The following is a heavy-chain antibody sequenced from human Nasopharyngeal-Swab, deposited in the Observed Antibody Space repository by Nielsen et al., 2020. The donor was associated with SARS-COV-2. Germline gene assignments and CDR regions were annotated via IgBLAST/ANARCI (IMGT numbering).Heavy chain of an antibody. J-gene: IGHJ4*02. Sequence: SVKVSCKASGYTFTSYAMHWVRPAPAQRLEWMGWINAGNGNTKYSHKFQGRVTITRDTSASTAYMALSSLRSEDTAVYYCARAKDGGKGFYFDYWGQGTLVTVS. D-gene: IGHD4-23*01. CDR1: GYTFTSYA. V-gene: IGHV1-3*01. CDR2: INAGNGNT. CDR3: ARAKDGGKGFYFDY.